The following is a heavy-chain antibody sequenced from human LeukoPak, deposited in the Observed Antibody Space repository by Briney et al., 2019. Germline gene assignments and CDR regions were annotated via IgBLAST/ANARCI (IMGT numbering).Heavy chain of an antibody. CDR1: GFTFSSYW. CDR3: ARDGRFLEWSGPLDY. Sequence: GGSLRLSCAASGFTFSSYWMSWVRQAPGKGLEWVANIKQDGSEKYYVDSVKGRFTISRDNAKNSLYLQMNSLRAEDTAVYYCARDGRFLEWSGPLDYWGQGTLVTVSS. J-gene: IGHJ4*02. CDR2: IKQDGSEK. D-gene: IGHD3-3*01. V-gene: IGHV3-7*01.